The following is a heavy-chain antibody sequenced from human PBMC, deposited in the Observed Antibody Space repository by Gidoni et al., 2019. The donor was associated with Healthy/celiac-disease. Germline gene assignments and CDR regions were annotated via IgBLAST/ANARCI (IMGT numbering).Heavy chain of an antibody. CDR3: AREGGYYDYIWGSYRRTQYNWFDP. CDR2: TIPIVGKA. Sequence: QVQLVQSGAEVKKPGSSVKVSCKASGGTFSSYAISWVRQAPGQGLEWMGGTIPIVGKANYAQKFQGRGTITADESTSTAYMELSSLRSEETAVYYCAREGGYYDYIWGSYRRTQYNWFDPWGQGTLVTVSS. D-gene: IGHD3-16*02. V-gene: IGHV1-69*01. J-gene: IGHJ5*02. CDR1: GGTFSSYA.